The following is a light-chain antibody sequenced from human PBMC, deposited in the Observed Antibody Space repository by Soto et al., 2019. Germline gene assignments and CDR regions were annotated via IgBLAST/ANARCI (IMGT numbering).Light chain of an antibody. V-gene: IGKV3-11*01. J-gene: IGKJ5*01. CDR3: QQRHMWPIT. Sequence: ETLMTQSPVTLSVSPGERATLSCRASQSVRSNLAWYQQKPGQAPRLLIYDAYNRATGIPPRFSGSGSGTDFTLTISSLEPEDSAVYYCQQRHMWPITFGQGTRLEIK. CDR1: QSVRSN. CDR2: DAY.